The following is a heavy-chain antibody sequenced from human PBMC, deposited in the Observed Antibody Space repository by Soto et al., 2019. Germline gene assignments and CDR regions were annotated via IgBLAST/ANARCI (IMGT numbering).Heavy chain of an antibody. Sequence: GESLKISCKGSGYSFTSYWISWVRQMPGKGLEWMGRIDPSDSYTNYSPSFQGHVTISADKSISTAYLQWSSLKASDTAMYYCARHVVATINWFDPWGQGTLVTVSS. CDR2: IDPSDSYT. CDR1: GYSFTSYW. J-gene: IGHJ5*02. D-gene: IGHD5-12*01. CDR3: ARHVVATINWFDP. V-gene: IGHV5-10-1*01.